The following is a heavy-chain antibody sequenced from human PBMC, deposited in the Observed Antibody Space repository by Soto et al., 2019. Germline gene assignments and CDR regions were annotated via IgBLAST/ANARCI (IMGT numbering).Heavy chain of an antibody. CDR1: GFTFSDYA. CDR2: ISGSGDST. D-gene: IGHD5-12*01. V-gene: IGHV3-23*01. J-gene: IGHJ4*02. Sequence: EMQLSESGGGLIQPGGSLRLSCAASGFTFSDYAMGWVRQAPGEGLEWVSGISGSGDSTDYADSVKGRFAISRDNSKNTLFLHMNSLRAEDTALYYCAKDRAVTTTNQFDYWGQGTLVTVSS. CDR3: AKDRAVTTTNQFDY.